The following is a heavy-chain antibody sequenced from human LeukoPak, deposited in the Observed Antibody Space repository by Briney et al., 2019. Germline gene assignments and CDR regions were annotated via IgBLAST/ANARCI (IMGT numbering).Heavy chain of an antibody. J-gene: IGHJ4*02. D-gene: IGHD6-13*01. CDR1: GLTFDDYT. CDR3: AKGDSSSWYNFDY. Sequence: TGGSLRLSCAASGLTFDDYTMHWVRQAPGKGLEWVSLISWDDDSTYYADSVKGRFTISRDNSKNSLYLQMNSLRTEDTALYYCAKGDSSSWYNFDYWGQGTLVTVSS. V-gene: IGHV3-43*01. CDR2: ISWDDDST.